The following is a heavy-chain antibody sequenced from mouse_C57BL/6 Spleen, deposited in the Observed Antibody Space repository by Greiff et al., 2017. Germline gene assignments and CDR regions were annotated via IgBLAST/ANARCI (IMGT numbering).Heavy chain of an antibody. CDR1: GFSLTSYG. J-gene: IGHJ2*01. CDR2: IWSGGST. Sequence: QVQLQQSGPGLVQPSQSLSITCTVSGFSLTSYGVHWVRQSPGKGLEWLGVIWSGGSTDYNAAFISRLSISKDNSKSQAFFKMNSLQADDTAIYYCARGDYYSNYVYFDYWGQGTTLTVSS. D-gene: IGHD2-5*01. V-gene: IGHV2-2*01. CDR3: ARGDYYSNYVYFDY.